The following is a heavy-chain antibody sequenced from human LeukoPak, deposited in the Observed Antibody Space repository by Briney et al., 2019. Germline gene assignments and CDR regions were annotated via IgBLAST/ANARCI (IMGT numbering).Heavy chain of an antibody. V-gene: IGHV1-2*04. CDR1: GYTFTGYY. CDR3: ARNDYGGHDAFDI. CDR2: INPNSGGT. Sequence: EASVEVSCKASGYTFTGYYMHWVRQAPGQGLEWMGWINPNSGGTNYAQKFQGWVTMTRDTSISTAYMELSRLRSEDTAIYYCARNDYGGHDAFDIWGQGTMVIVSS. J-gene: IGHJ3*02. D-gene: IGHD4-17*01.